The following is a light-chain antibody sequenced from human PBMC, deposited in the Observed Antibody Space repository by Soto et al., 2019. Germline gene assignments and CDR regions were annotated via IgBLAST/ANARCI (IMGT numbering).Light chain of an antibody. J-gene: IGKJ1*01. Sequence: DIQMTQSPSTLAASVGDRATITCRASQSISSWLAWYQQKPGKAPKLLIYDASSLESGVPSRFSGSGSGTEFTLTISSLQPGDFATYYCQQYNTDWTFGQGTKVDIK. CDR1: QSISSW. CDR3: QQYNTDWT. V-gene: IGKV1-5*01. CDR2: DAS.